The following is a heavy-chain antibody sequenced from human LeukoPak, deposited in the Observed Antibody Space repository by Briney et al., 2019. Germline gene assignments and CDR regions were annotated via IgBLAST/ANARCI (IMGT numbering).Heavy chain of an antibody. D-gene: IGHD6-25*01. J-gene: IGHJ3*02. CDR1: GFTFSSYW. CDR3: AREGPAESGAFDI. CDR2: IKQDGSEK. Sequence: PGGSLRLSCAASGFTFSSYWMSWVRQAPGKGLEWVANIKQDGSEKYYVDSVKGRFTISRDNAKNSLYLQMNSLRAEDTAVYYCAREGPAESGAFDIWGQGTMVTVSS. V-gene: IGHV3-7*01.